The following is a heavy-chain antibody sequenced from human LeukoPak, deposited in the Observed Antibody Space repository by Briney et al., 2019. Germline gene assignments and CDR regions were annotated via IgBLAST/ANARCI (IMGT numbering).Heavy chain of an antibody. J-gene: IGHJ3*02. CDR2: IYHSGST. Sequence: SETLSLTCAVSSGSISSGGYSWSWIRQPPGKGLEWIGYIYHSGSTYYNPSLKSRVTISVDRSKNQFSLKLSSVTAADTAVYYCARVETAADDAFDIWGQGTMVTVSS. CDR1: SGSISSGGYS. D-gene: IGHD6-13*01. V-gene: IGHV4-30-2*01. CDR3: ARVETAADDAFDI.